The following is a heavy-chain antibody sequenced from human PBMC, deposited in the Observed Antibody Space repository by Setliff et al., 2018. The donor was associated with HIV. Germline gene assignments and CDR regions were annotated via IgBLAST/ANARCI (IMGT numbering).Heavy chain of an antibody. CDR3: ARRIDDSGSFPDKNWFDT. D-gene: IGHD3-10*01. V-gene: IGHV4-39*07. J-gene: IGHJ5*02. Sequence: SETLSLTCTVSGGSISSSSYYWGWIRQPPGKGLEWIGNIYHSGSTYYNPSLKSRVTISVDTSKNQFSLRLTSVTAADTAVYYCARRIDDSGSFPDKNWFDTWGQGSLVTVSS. CDR2: IYHSGST. CDR1: GGSISSSSYY.